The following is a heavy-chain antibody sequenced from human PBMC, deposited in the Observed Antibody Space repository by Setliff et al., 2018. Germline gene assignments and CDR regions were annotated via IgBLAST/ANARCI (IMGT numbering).Heavy chain of an antibody. CDR1: GGFITSGRYY. Sequence: PSETLSLTCTVSGGFITSGRYYWGWIRQPPGQGLEWSASIHYSENTYYNPSLKTRVTISVDTSKNQFSLTMSFVTAADPAVYYCARHPSSGSYDGGSIFYCDDWGPGILVTVSS. CDR2: IHYSENT. J-gene: IGHJ4*02. V-gene: IGHV4-39*01. D-gene: IGHD1-26*01. CDR3: ARHPSSGSYDGGSIFYCDD.